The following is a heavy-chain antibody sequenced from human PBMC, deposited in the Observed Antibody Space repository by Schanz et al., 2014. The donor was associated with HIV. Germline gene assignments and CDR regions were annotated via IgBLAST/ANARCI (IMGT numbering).Heavy chain of an antibody. Sequence: VQLVESGGGVVQPGRSLRLSCAASGFTFSNFAMHWVRQAPGKGLEWVSSISSSSSYIFYADSVKGRFTISRDNANNSLYLQMNSLRAEDTAVYYCARRDYGDYYYYYGMDVWGQGTTVTVSS. CDR3: ARRDYGDYYYYYGMDV. D-gene: IGHD4-17*01. V-gene: IGHV3-21*01. CDR2: ISSSSSYI. J-gene: IGHJ6*02. CDR1: GFTFSNFA.